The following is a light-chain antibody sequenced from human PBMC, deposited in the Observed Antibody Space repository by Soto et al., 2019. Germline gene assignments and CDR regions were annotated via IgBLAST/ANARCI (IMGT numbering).Light chain of an antibody. CDR2: GAS. V-gene: IGKV3-15*01. CDR1: ESVSSN. CDR3: QQYNNWWT. Sequence: EIVMTQSPFTLSLSPWERSTLSFRAGESVSSNLAWYQQKPGQAPRLLIYGASTRATGVPARFTGSGSGTEFTLTISSLQFDDSAVYYCQQYNNWWTFGQGTKVDIK. J-gene: IGKJ1*01.